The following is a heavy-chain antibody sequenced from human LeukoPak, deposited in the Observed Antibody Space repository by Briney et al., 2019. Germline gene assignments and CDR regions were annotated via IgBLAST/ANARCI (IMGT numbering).Heavy chain of an antibody. Sequence: ASVKVSCKASGYTFSGFYVHWVRQAPGQGLEWMGIVKVSGGRTEYAQKFQGRVTVTRDMSTSTVYMELNNLRSEDTAVYYCAREFHSCGTSCRFDYMDVWGKGTTVTVSS. CDR2: VKVSGGRT. CDR3: AREFHSCGTSCRFDYMDV. J-gene: IGHJ6*03. V-gene: IGHV1-46*01. CDR1: GYTFSGFY. D-gene: IGHD2-2*01.